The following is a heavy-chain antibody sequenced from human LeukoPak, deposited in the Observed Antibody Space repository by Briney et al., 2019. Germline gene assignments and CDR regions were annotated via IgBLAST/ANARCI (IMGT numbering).Heavy chain of an antibody. Sequence: PGGSLRLSCAASGFTFSDYYMSWIRQAPGKGLEWVSYISSSGSTIYYADSVKGRFTISRDNAKNSLYLQMNSLRAEDTAVYYCARDQPGGTEDAFDIWGQGTMVTVSS. D-gene: IGHD2-15*01. CDR2: ISSSGSTI. V-gene: IGHV3-11*04. J-gene: IGHJ3*02. CDR1: GFTFSDYY. CDR3: ARDQPGGTEDAFDI.